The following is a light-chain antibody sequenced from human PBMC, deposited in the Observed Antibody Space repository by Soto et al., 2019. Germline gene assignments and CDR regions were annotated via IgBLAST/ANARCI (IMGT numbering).Light chain of an antibody. CDR2: EVS. Sequence: QPALTQPASVSASPGQSITISCTGTSSDVGGYDYVSWYQQHPGKAPKLMLYEVSNRPSGVSNRFSGSKSGNTASLSISGLQAEDEADYYCSSFSSSSTLYVFGTGTKVTVL. CDR3: SSFSSSSTLYV. V-gene: IGLV2-14*01. CDR1: SSDVGGYDY. J-gene: IGLJ1*01.